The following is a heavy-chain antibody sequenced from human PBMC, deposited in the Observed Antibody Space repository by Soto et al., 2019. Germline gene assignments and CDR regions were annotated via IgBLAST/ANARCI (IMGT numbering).Heavy chain of an antibody. CDR1: GGSISSGGYS. CDR3: ARGGYGDYVHNYFDY. J-gene: IGHJ4*02. Sequence: TSETLSLTCAVSGGSISSGGYSWSWIRQPPGKGLEWIGYIYHSGSTYYNPSLKSRVTISVDRSKNQFSLKLSSVTAADTAVYYCARGGYGDYVHNYFDYWGQGTLVTVSS. D-gene: IGHD4-17*01. CDR2: IYHSGST. V-gene: IGHV4-30-2*01.